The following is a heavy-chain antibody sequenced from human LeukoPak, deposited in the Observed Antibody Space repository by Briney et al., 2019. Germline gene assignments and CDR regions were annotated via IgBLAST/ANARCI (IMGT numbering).Heavy chain of an antibody. CDR3: ARQKPAYYYYYGMDV. J-gene: IGHJ6*02. CDR2: IYHSGST. Sequence: PSGTLSLTCAVSGGSISSSNWWSWVRQPPGKGLEWIGQIYHSGSTNYNPSLKSRVTISVDTSKNQFSLKLSSVTAADTAVYYCARQKPAYYYYYGMDVWGQGTTVTVSS. V-gene: IGHV4-4*02. CDR1: GGSISSSNW.